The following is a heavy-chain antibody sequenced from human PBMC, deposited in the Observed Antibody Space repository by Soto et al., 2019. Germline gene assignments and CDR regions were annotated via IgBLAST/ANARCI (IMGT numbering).Heavy chain of an antibody. CDR3: ARDDGLRTVDY. J-gene: IGHJ4*02. V-gene: IGHV3-7*01. CDR1: GFSFSSVW. Sequence: GGYLRLSCVASGFSFSSVWMAWVRQVPGKGLGWVAKIKEDGREKYYVDSAKGRFTISRDNANNLLYLQMNSLRVEDTALFYCARDDGLRTVDYWGEGTLVTVSS. CDR2: IKEDGREK.